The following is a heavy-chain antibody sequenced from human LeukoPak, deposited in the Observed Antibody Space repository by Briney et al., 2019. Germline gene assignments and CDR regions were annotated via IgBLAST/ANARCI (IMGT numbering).Heavy chain of an antibody. J-gene: IGHJ4*02. CDR2: IYYSGST. D-gene: IGHD1-26*01. CDR1: GGSINGYF. Sequence: SETLSLTCTVSGGSINGYFWSWIRQPPGKGLEWIGYIYYSGSTNYNPSLKSRVTISVDTSKNQFSLKLTSVTAADTAVYYCAREPNSGDYDDHFDSWGEGILVTVSS. V-gene: IGHV4-59*01. CDR3: AREPNSGDYDDHFDS.